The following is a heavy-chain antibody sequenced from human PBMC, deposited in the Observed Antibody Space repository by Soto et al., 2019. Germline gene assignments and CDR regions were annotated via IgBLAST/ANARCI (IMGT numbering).Heavy chain of an antibody. CDR3: ARGIAAAVSYYYGMYX. J-gene: IGHJ6*02. CDR1: GFTFSSYA. V-gene: IGHV3-23*01. CDR2: IIGSGGST. D-gene: IGHD6-13*01. Sequence: WSLGLSFTASGFTFSSYAISWVRQAPGKGLEWVSAIIGSGGSTYYADSVKGRFTISRYNSKNTLYLQMNSLRAEDTAVYYCARGIAAAVSYYYGMYXWGQGTPVTVS.